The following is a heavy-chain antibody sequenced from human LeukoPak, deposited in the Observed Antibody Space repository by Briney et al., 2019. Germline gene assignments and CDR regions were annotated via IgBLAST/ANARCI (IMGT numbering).Heavy chain of an antibody. Sequence: GGSLRLSCAASGFTFSSYGMHWVRQAPGKGLEWVAVISHDGSNKYYADSVKGRFTISRDNSKNTLYLQMNSLRAEDTAVYYCAKDGALVLLRPNAFDIWGQGTMVTVSS. CDR2: ISHDGSNK. CDR1: GFTFSSYG. CDR3: AKDGALVLLRPNAFDI. V-gene: IGHV3-30*18. D-gene: IGHD3-10*01. J-gene: IGHJ3*02.